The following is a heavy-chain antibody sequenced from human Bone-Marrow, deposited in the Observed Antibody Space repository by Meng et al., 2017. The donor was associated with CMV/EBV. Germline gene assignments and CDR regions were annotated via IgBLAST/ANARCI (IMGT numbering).Heavy chain of an antibody. CDR2: IIPILGIA. CDR1: GGTFSSYA. CDR3: ARGPNYYDSSGYYSLFDY. D-gene: IGHD3-22*01. J-gene: IGHJ4*01. Sequence: SVKVSCKASGGTFSSYAISWVRQAPGQGLEWMGGIIPILGIANYAQKFQGRVTITADKSTSTAYMELSSLRSEDTAVYYCARGPNYYDSSGYYSLFDYWGHGTLVTVSS. V-gene: IGHV1-69*10.